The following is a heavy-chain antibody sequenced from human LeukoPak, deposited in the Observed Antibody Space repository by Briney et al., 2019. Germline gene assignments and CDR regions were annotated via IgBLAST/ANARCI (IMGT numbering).Heavy chain of an antibody. Sequence: GSLRLSCAASGFTFSSYSMNWVRQAPGKGLEWVSSISSSSSYIYYADSVKGRFTISRDNAKNSLYLQMNSLRAEDTAVYYCARELVTAMVTNYYYYMDVWGKGTTVTISS. D-gene: IGHD5-18*01. CDR2: ISSSSSYI. J-gene: IGHJ6*03. CDR3: ARELVTAMVTNYYYYMDV. V-gene: IGHV3-21*01. CDR1: GFTFSSYS.